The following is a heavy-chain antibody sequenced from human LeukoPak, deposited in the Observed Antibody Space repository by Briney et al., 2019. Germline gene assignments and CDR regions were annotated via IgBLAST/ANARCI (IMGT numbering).Heavy chain of an antibody. Sequence: PSETLSLTCTVSGGSICSHYWSWIRQPPGKGLEWIGYIYYSGSTNYNPSLKSRVTISVDTSKNQFSLKLSSVTAADTAVYYCARGGHVYYDFSRFDPWGQGTLVTVSS. V-gene: IGHV4-59*11. CDR2: IYYSGST. CDR1: GGSICSHY. CDR3: ARGGHVYYDFSRFDP. J-gene: IGHJ5*02. D-gene: IGHD3-3*01.